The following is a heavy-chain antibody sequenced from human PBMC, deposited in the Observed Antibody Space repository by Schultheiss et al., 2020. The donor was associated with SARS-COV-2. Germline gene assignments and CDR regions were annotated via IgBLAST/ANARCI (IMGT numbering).Heavy chain of an antibody. CDR3: AKVGQLERYFDP. CDR2: ISYDGSNK. J-gene: IGHJ5*02. Sequence: GGSLRLSCAASGFTFSSYGMHWVRQAPGKGLEWVAVISYDGSNKYYADSVKGRFTISRDNSKNTLYLQMNSLRAEDTAVYYCAKVGQLERYFDPWGQGTLVTVSS. CDR1: GFTFSSYG. V-gene: IGHV3-30*18. D-gene: IGHD1-1*01.